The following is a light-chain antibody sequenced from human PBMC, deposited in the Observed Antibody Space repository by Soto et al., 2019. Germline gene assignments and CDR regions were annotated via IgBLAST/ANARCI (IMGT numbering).Light chain of an antibody. V-gene: IGKV3D-15*01. Sequence: EIVMTQSPVTLSVSPGGGALLSCRASQSVSSNLAWYRQKPGQAPSLLIYGASTRATGIPARFSGSGSGTEFTLTISSLQSEDSAVYYCQQYNSWPPLTFGGGTKVEIK. CDR2: GAS. CDR3: QQYNSWPPLT. CDR1: QSVSSN. J-gene: IGKJ4*01.